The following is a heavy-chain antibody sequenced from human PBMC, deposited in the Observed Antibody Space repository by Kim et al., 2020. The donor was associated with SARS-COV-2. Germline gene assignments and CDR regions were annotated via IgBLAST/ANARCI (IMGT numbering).Heavy chain of an antibody. Sequence: TPTLKSRVTISVDTSKSQFSLKLSSVTAADTAVYYCARCDIVLMVPYFDYWGQGTLVTVSS. D-gene: IGHD2-8*01. V-gene: IGHV4-39*01. J-gene: IGHJ4*02. CDR3: ARCDIVLMVPYFDY.